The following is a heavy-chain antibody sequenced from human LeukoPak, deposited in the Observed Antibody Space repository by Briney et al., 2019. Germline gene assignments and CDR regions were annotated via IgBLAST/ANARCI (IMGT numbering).Heavy chain of an antibody. D-gene: IGHD2-2*01. CDR3: ARVTSSYDAFDI. J-gene: IGHJ3*02. Sequence: ASVKVSCKASGYTFTSYAMYWVRQAPGQRLEWMGWINAGNGNTKYSQKFQGRVTITRDTSASTAYMELSSLRSEDTAVYYCARVTSSYDAFDIWGQGTMVTVSS. CDR2: INAGNGNT. CDR1: GYTFTSYA. V-gene: IGHV1-3*01.